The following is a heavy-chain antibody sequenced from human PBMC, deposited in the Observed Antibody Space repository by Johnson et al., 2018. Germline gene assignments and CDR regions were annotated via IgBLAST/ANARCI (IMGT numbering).Heavy chain of an antibody. CDR1: GFTFSSYA. J-gene: IGHJ3*02. CDR2: ISYDGSNK. CDR3: ARDVGRWNDAFDI. V-gene: IGHV3-30-3*01. Sequence: QVQLVQSGGGVVQPGRSLRLSCAASGFTFSSYAMHWVRQAPGKGLEWVAVISYDGSNKYYADSVKGRFTISRDNSKNTLYLQMNSLRAEDTAVYYCARDVGRWNDAFDIWGQGTMVTVS. D-gene: IGHD4-23*01.